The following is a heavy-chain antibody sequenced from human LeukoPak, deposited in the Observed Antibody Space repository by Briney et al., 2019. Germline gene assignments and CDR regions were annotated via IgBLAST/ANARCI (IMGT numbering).Heavy chain of an antibody. CDR3: ARAFGYGAAAGTFGY. V-gene: IGHV1-2*02. Sequence: GASVKVSCKASGYTFTGYYMHWVRQAPGQGLEWMGWINPNSGGTNYAQKFQGRVTMTRGTSISTAYMELSRLRSDDTAVYYCARAFGYGAAAGTFGYWGQGTLVTVSS. CDR1: GYTFTGYY. J-gene: IGHJ4*02. D-gene: IGHD6-13*01. CDR2: INPNSGGT.